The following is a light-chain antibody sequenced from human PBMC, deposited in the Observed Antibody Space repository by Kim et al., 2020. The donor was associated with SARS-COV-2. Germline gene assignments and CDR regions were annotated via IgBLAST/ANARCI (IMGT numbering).Light chain of an antibody. CDR2: AAS. CDR3: QQLNSYPWT. Sequence: DIQLTQSPSFLSASVGDRVTITCRASQGISSYLAWYQQKPGKAPKLLIYAASTLQSGVPSRFSGSGSGTEYTLTISSLQPEDFATYYCQQLNSYPWTCGQGTKVDIK. CDR1: QGISSY. J-gene: IGKJ1*01. V-gene: IGKV1-9*01.